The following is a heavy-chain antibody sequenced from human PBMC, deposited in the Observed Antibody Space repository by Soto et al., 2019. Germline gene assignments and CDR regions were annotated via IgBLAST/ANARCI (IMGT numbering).Heavy chain of an antibody. D-gene: IGHD1-1*01. CDR1: GGTFSSYA. V-gene: IGHV1-69*13. J-gene: IGHJ5*02. CDR3: ARGTVSSNWFDP. CDR2: IIPIFGTA. Sequence: ASVKVSCKAPGGTFSSYAISWVRQAPGQGLEWMGGIIPIFGTANYAQKFQGRVTITADESTSTAYMELSSLRSEDTAVYYCARGTVSSNWFDPWGQGTLVTVSS.